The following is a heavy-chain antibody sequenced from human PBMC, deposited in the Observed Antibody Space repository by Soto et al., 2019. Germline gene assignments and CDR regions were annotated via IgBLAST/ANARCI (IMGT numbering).Heavy chain of an antibody. CDR1: GFTFSSYS. Sequence: NPGGSLRLSCAASGFTFSSYSMNWVRQAPGKGLEWVSSISSSSSYIYYADSVKGRFTISRDNAKNSLYLQMNSLRAEDTAVYYCARDERIYSSSLYWGQGTLVTVSS. V-gene: IGHV3-21*01. CDR3: ARDERIYSSSLY. D-gene: IGHD6-13*01. CDR2: ISSSSSYI. J-gene: IGHJ4*02.